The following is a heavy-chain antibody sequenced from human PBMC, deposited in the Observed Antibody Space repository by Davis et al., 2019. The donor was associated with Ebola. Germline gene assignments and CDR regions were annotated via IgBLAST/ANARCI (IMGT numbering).Heavy chain of an antibody. D-gene: IGHD2-21*02. J-gene: IGHJ6*02. V-gene: IGHV3-48*04. CDR1: GFTFSSYW. Sequence: GGSLRLSCAASGFTFSSYWMSWVRQAQGKGLEWVSYISSSGSTIYYADSVKGRFTISRDNAKNSLYLQMNSLRAEDTAVYYCARDHCGGDCFYYYYGMDVWGQGTTVTVSS. CDR3: ARDHCGGDCFYYYYGMDV. CDR2: ISSSGSTI.